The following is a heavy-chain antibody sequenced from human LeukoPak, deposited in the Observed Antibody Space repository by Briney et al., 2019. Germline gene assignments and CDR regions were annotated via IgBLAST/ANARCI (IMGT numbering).Heavy chain of an antibody. Sequence: SETLSLTCTVSGGSISSSSYYWGWIRQPPGKGLEWIGSIYYSGSTYYNPSLKSRVTISIDTSKNQFSLKLSSVTAADTAVYYCARGRIAAAGTGDWGQGTLVTVSS. D-gene: IGHD6-13*01. CDR3: ARGRIAAAGTGD. CDR1: GGSISSSSYY. CDR2: IYYSGST. J-gene: IGHJ4*02. V-gene: IGHV4-39*07.